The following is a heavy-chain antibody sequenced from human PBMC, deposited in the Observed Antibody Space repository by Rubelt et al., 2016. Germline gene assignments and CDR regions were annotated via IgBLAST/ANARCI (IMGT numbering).Heavy chain of an antibody. J-gene: IGHJ3*02. CDR1: GGSIGSSNYY. CDR2: FSYSGST. Sequence: QLQLQESGPGLVKPSETLSLICTVSGGSIGSSNYYWGWIRQPPGKGLEWIGSFSYSGSTYSNPSLKSRVTISVATSMNQFSLKLTTVTAADTAVYYCAGNDYGDYDDAFDIWGQGTMVTVSS. V-gene: IGHV4-39*07. D-gene: IGHD4-17*01. CDR3: AGNDYGDYDDAFDI.